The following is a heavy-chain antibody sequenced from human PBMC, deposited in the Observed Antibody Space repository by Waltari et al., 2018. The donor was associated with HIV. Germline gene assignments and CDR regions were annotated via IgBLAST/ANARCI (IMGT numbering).Heavy chain of an antibody. CDR2: IYSNGVS. J-gene: IGHJ4*02. D-gene: IGHD6-19*01. CDR3: VALRTVTGTIDK. V-gene: IGHV4-39*01. Sequence: QLQLQESGPALVKPPETLSLTRTVSTGYITPSYYWGWVRQFPGAGLEWIGSIYSNGVSHYAPSLKGRVALSVDMSKNQCSLTLTAVTAADTSRYFCVALRTVTGTIDKWGQGTLVTVS. CDR1: TGYITPSYY.